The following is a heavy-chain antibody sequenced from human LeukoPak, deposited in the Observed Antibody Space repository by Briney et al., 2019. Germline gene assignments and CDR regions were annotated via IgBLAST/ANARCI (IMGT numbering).Heavy chain of an antibody. CDR3: TTDVRVDWSVDAFDI. CDR2: IKSKTDGGTT. CDR1: GLTFSNAW. V-gene: IGHV3-15*01. Sequence: GGSLRLSCAASGLTFSNAWMSWVRQAPGKGLEWVGRIKSKTDGGTTDYAAPVKGRFTISRDDSKNTLYLQMNSLKTEDTAVYYCTTDVRVDWSVDAFDIWGQGTMVTVSS. J-gene: IGHJ3*02. D-gene: IGHD3-9*01.